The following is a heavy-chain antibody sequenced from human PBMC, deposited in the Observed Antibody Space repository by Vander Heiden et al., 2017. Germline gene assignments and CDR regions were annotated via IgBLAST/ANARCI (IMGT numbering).Heavy chain of an antibody. D-gene: IGHD1-1*01. V-gene: IGHV4-59*01. CDR1: GGSISSYY. CDR2: IYYSGST. J-gene: IGHJ4*02. CDR3: ARGGTGDLDY. Sequence: QVQLQESGPGLVKPSETLSLTCTVPGGSISSYYWSWIRQPPGKGLEWIGYIYYSGSTNYNPSLKSRVTISVDTSKNQFSLKLSSVTAADTAVYYCARGGTGDLDYWGQGTLVTVSS.